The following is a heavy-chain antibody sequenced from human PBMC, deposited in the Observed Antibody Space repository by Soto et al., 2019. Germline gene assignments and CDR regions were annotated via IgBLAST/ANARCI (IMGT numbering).Heavy chain of an antibody. V-gene: IGHV4-39*01. CDR3: ARLHSSSSGPYYYYYMDV. D-gene: IGHD6-6*01. J-gene: IGHJ6*03. Sequence: SETLSLTCTVSGGSISSSSYYWGWIRQPPGKGLEWIGSIYYSGSTYYNPSLKSRVTISVDTSKNQFSLKLSSVTAADTAVYYCARLHSSSSGPYYYYYMDVWGKGTTVTAP. CDR2: IYYSGST. CDR1: GGSISSSSYY.